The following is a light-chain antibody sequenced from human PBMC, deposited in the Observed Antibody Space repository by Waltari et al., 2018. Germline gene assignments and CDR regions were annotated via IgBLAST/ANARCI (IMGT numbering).Light chain of an antibody. Sequence: QSALTQPAPVSGSPGQSITISCTGASSDFGSYNLVSWYQQHPVKAPKVMIYEVTKRPSGVSDRFSGSRSGNTASLTISGLQPEDEADYYCCSYAGSGTLDVVFGGGTKLTVL. J-gene: IGLJ2*01. V-gene: IGLV2-23*02. CDR2: EVT. CDR1: SSDFGSYNL. CDR3: CSYAGSGTLDVV.